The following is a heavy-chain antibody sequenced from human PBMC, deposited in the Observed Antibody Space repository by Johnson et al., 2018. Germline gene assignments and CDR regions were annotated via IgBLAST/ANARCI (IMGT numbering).Heavy chain of an antibody. CDR2: IIPIFGTA. D-gene: IGHD4-11*01. CDR3: ARMTTVTPPIPNYYYYMDV. CDR1: GGTFSSYA. Sequence: QVQLVESGAEVKKPGSSVKVSCKASGGTFSSYAISWVRQAPGQGLEWMGGIIPIFGTANYAQKFQGRVTITADKSTSTAYMERGSPRSEDTAVYYCARMTTVTPPIPNYYYYMDVWGKGTTVTVSS. V-gene: IGHV1-69*06. J-gene: IGHJ6*03.